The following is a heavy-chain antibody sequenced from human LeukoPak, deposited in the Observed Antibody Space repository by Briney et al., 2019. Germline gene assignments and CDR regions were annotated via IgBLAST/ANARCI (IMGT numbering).Heavy chain of an antibody. J-gene: IGHJ3*02. CDR3: ARGPVLRYFDWSSGAFDI. D-gene: IGHD3-9*01. CDR2: MSPNSGNT. V-gene: IGHV1-8*01. CDR1: GYTFTSYD. Sequence: ASVKVSCKASGYTFTSYDINWVRQATGQGLEWMGWMSPNSGNTGYAQKFQGRVTMTRNTSISTAYMELSSLRSEDTAVYYCARGPVLRYFDWSSGAFDIWGQGTMVTVSS.